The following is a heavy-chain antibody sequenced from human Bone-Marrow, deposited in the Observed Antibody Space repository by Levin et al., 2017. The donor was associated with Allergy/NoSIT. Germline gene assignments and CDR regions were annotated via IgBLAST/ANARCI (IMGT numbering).Heavy chain of an antibody. CDR2: ITITSTYI. CDR3: ARDPRGDAFDI. CDR1: GFTFGSHT. J-gene: IGHJ3*02. V-gene: IGHV3-21*01. Sequence: GESLKISCVASGFTFGSHTMNWVRQAPGGGLEWVSSITITSTYIYYADSVKGRFTISRDNAKNSLFLQMNNLRADDTALYYCARDPRGDAFDIWGQGTMVTVSS.